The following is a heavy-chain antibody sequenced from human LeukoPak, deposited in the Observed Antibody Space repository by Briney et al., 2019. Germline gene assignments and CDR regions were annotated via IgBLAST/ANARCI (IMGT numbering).Heavy chain of an antibody. CDR2: IYSGGST. J-gene: IGHJ4*02. CDR3: ARSIWYYYDSSGCQQPPDY. CDR1: GFTVSSNY. Sequence: GGSLRLSCAASGFTVSSNYMSWVRQAPGKGLEWVSVIYSGGSTYYADSVKGRFTISRHNSKNTLYLQMNSLRAEDTAVYYCARSIWYYYDSSGCQQPPDYWGQGTLVTVSS. V-gene: IGHV3-53*01. D-gene: IGHD3-22*01.